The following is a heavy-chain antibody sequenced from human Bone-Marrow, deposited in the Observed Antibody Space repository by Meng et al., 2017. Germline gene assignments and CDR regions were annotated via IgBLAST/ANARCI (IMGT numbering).Heavy chain of an antibody. CDR1: GFTFSSYW. V-gene: IGHV3-74*01. CDR3: ARDLKPYCSGGSCYAGDY. D-gene: IGHD2-15*01. Sequence: GESLKISCAASGFTFSSYWMHWVRQAPGKGLVWVSRINSDGSSTSYADSVKGRFTISRDNAKNTLYLQMNSLRAEDTAVYYCARDLKPYCSGGSCYAGDYWGQGTLVTVSS. J-gene: IGHJ4*02. CDR2: INSDGSST.